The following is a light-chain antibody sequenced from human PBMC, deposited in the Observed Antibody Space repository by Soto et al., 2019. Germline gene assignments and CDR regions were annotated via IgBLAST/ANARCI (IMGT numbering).Light chain of an antibody. CDR1: QGIGDT. CDR2: DTS. CDR3: QPYNNWPLT. Sequence: EVVMRQSPATLSASPGERATPSCRASQGIGDTLAWYQHKPGQTPRLLIYDTSTRATGVPTRFSGSRSGAEFTLTINSLQSEDFAVYYCQPYNNWPLTFGGGTKVDIK. V-gene: IGKV3-15*01. J-gene: IGKJ4*01.